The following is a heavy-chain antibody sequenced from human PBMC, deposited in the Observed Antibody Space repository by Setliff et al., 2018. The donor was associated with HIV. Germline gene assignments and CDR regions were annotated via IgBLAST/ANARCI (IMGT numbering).Heavy chain of an antibody. V-gene: IGHV1-2*02. D-gene: IGHD6-19*01. CDR2: INPNSGDT. Sequence: ASVKVSCKASAYTFTDYYMHWVRQAPGQGLEWMGWINPNSGDTNFAQKFRDRVTMTRDTSITTAYLDLNGLKYDDTAIYFCARGYNSGCLDHWGQGTLVTVSS. J-gene: IGHJ4*02. CDR3: ARGYNSGCLDH. CDR1: AYTFTDYY.